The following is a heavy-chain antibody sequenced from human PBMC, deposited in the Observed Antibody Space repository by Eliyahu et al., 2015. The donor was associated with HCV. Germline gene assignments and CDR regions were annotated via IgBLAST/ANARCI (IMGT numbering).Heavy chain of an antibody. D-gene: IGHD3-22*01. V-gene: IGHV1-3*01. Sequence: QVQLVQSGAEVTKPGASVKVSCKASGYTFTNYVIHWVRQAPGQTLQWMGWINAANGNTKYSQKFQDRVTITMDTSASTVYMELSSLRSEDTAVYYCARGDIINMVVVVGIPGYFDLWGRGTLVTVSS. CDR2: INAANGNT. CDR3: ARGDIINMVVVVGIPGYFDL. J-gene: IGHJ2*01. CDR1: GYTFTNYV.